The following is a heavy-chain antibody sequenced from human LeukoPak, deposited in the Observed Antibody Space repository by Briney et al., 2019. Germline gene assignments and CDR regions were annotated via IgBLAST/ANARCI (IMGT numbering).Heavy chain of an antibody. Sequence: PGGSLRLSCAASGFTLSRHGMHWVRQAPGKGLEWVAFIRYDGSNKYYADSGKGRFTISRDNSMNTLFLQMNSLKADDTAVYYCAKGGGGVLASWGQGTLVTVSS. CDR2: IRYDGSNK. J-gene: IGHJ4*02. CDR3: AKGGGGVLAS. D-gene: IGHD3-16*01. V-gene: IGHV3-30*02. CDR1: GFTLSRHG.